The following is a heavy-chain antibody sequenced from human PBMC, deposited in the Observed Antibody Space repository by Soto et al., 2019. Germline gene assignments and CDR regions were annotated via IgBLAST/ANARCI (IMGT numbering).Heavy chain of an antibody. J-gene: IGHJ6*03. Sequence: GGSLRLSCAASGFTVSSNYMSWVRQAPGKGLEWVSVIYSGGSTYYADSVKGRFTISRDNSKNTLYLQMNSLRAEDTALYYCAREAYCGGDCYYMDVWGKGTTVTVSS. CDR2: IYSGGST. CDR3: AREAYCGGDCYYMDV. V-gene: IGHV3-66*01. D-gene: IGHD2-21*01. CDR1: GFTVSSNY.